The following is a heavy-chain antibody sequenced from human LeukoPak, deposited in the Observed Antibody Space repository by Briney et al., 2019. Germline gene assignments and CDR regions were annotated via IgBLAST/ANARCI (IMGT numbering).Heavy chain of an antibody. V-gene: IGHV4-34*01. J-gene: IGHJ4*02. CDR1: GGSISSYY. CDR2: INHSGST. D-gene: IGHD5-12*01. CDR3: ARGRPTITTPYFDY. Sequence: SETLSLTCTVSGGSISSYYWSWIRQPAGKGLEWIGEINHSGSTNYNPSLKSRVTISVDTSKNQFSLKLSSVTAEDTAVYYCARGRPTITTPYFDYWGQGTLVTVSS.